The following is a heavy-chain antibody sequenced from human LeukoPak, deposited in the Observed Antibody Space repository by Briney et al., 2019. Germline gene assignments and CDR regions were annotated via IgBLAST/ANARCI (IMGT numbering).Heavy chain of an antibody. CDR2: IYYSGST. J-gene: IGHJ6*02. CDR1: GGSISSYY. Sequence: KPSETLSLTCTVSGGSISSYYWSWIRQPPGKGLEWIGYIYYSGSTNYNPSLKSRVTISVDTSKNQFSLKLSSVTAADTAVYYCASSGYCSGGSCQPQYYYYYGMDVWGQGTTVTVSS. V-gene: IGHV4-59*12. CDR3: ASSGYCSGGSCQPQYYYYYGMDV. D-gene: IGHD2-15*01.